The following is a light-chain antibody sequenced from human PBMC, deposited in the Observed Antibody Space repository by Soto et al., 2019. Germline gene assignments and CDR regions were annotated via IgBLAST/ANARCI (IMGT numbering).Light chain of an antibody. CDR2: GAT. J-gene: IGKJ4*01. CDR1: QSVSTR. V-gene: IGKV3-15*01. CDR3: QQYHNWPVT. Sequence: EIVLAQSPATLSASPLEGGHIXSKSSQSVSTRLAWYQHKPGQSPRLLISGATTGATGIPPRFSASGSGTDFTLTVNSLQSEDIAVYYCQQYHNWPVTFGGGTKVDIK.